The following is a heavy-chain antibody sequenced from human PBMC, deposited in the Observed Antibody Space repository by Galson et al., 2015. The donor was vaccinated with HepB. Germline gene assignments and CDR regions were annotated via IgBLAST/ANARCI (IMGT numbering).Heavy chain of an antibody. CDR1: GDSVSSNSAA. CDR2: TYYRSKWYN. Sequence: CAISGDSVSSNSAAWNWIRQSPSRGLEWLGRTYYRSKWYNDYAVSMKSRITINPDTSKNQFSLQLNSVTPEDTAVYYCARDRGTVGDYYYGMDVWGQGTTVTVSS. J-gene: IGHJ6*02. D-gene: IGHD3-10*01. V-gene: IGHV6-1*01. CDR3: ARDRGTVGDYYYGMDV.